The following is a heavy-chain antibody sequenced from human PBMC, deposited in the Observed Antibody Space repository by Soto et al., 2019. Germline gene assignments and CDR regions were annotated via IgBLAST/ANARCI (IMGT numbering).Heavy chain of an antibody. CDR3: AHVGLTGTTEYCGS. J-gene: IGHJ4*02. Sequence: SGPTLVNPTQTLTLTCTFSGFSLSTSGMRVGWIRQPPGKALEWLARIDWDDDKFYSTSLKTRLSISKDTSKNQVVLTMTNIHPVDTATYYCAHVGLTGTTEYCGSWGQGTRVTVTS. CDR1: GFSLSTSGMR. D-gene: IGHD1-7*01. V-gene: IGHV2-70*04. CDR2: IDWDDDK.